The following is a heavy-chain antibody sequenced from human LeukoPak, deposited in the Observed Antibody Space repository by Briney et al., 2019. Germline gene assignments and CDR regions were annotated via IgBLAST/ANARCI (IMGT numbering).Heavy chain of an antibody. CDR3: YGGYYDILTGDY. J-gene: IGHJ4*02. CDR1: GYTFTSYD. D-gene: IGHD3-9*01. CDR2: MNPNSGNT. V-gene: IGHV1-8*01. Sequence: GASVKVSCKASGYTFTSYDINWVRQATGPGLGWMGGMNPNSGNTGYAQKFQGRVTTTRNTSISTAYLELSSLSSADAAVCYFYGGYYDILTGDYWGQGTLVTVSS.